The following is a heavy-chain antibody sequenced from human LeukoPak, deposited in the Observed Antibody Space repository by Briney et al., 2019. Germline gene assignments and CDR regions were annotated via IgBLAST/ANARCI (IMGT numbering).Heavy chain of an antibody. V-gene: IGHV3-21*01. J-gene: IGHJ4*02. Sequence: GGSLRLSCAASGFTFRSYSMNWVRQAPGKGLEWVSSISSRSSYIFYADSVKGRFTISRDNAKKSLYLQMNSLRAEDTAVYYCASGVNYFDYWGQGTLVTVSS. CDR2: ISSRSSYI. CDR3: ASGVNYFDY. D-gene: IGHD3-3*01. CDR1: GFTFRSYS.